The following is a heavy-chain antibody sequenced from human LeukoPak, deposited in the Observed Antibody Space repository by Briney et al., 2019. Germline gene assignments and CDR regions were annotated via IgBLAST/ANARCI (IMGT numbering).Heavy chain of an antibody. V-gene: IGHV1-24*01. Sequence: ASVKVSCKVSGYTLTVLSMHWVRQAPGKGLEWMGGFDPEDGETIYAQKFQGRVTMTEDTSTDTAYMELSSLRSEDTAVYYCATVAIGGCYTLLAEYFQHWGQGTLVTVSS. D-gene: IGHD3-3*01. CDR1: GYTLTVLS. J-gene: IGHJ1*01. CDR3: ATVAIGGCYTLLAEYFQH. CDR2: FDPEDGET.